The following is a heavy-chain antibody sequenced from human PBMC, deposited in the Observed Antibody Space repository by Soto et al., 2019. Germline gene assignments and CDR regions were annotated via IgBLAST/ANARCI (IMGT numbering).Heavy chain of an antibody. D-gene: IGHD6-19*01. V-gene: IGHV3-30-3*01. CDR1: GFTFSSYS. J-gene: IGHJ4*02. CDR3: ARSIALSGLDY. Sequence: QVQLVESGGGVVQPGKSLRLSCAASGFTFSSYSMNWVRQAPGRGLEWVAVISYDETKRYYGDSVKGRFSISRDTAKNTLYRQMNSLRAEDTAVYYCARSIALSGLDYWGQGTRVTVSS. CDR2: ISYDETKR.